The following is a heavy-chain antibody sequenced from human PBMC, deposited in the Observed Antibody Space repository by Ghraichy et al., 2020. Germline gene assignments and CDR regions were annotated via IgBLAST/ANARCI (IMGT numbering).Heavy chain of an antibody. D-gene: IGHD6-13*01. CDR1: GGSISSGHYY. V-gene: IGHV4-30-4*01. Sequence: SETLSLTCTVSGGSISSGHYYWSWIRQPPGKGLEWIGYIYHSGITYYNASLKSRLTISVDPSRNQFSLKLSSVTAADTAVYYCARTMAAPGTYWFDPWGQGTLVTVSS. CDR3: ARTMAAPGTYWFDP. J-gene: IGHJ5*02. CDR2: IYHSGIT.